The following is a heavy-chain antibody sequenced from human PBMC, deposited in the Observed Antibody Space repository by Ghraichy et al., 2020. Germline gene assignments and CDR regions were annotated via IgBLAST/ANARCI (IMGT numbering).Heavy chain of an antibody. CDR2: IYYSGST. CDR3: ARGYVGGNDAFDI. Sequence: SQTLSLTCTVSGGSISSYYWSWIRQPPGRGLEWIGYIYYSGSTNCNPSLKSRVTISVDTSKNQFSLKLSSVTAADTAVYYCARGYVGGNDAFDIWGQGTMVTVSS. D-gene: IGHD4-23*01. J-gene: IGHJ3*02. V-gene: IGHV4-59*01. CDR1: GGSISSYY.